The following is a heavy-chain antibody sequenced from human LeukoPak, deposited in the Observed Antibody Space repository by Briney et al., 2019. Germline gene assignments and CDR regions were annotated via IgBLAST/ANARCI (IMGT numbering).Heavy chain of an antibody. CDR1: GGTFSSYA. CDR3: ARDDVVVPAAIEGGDYYYYYMDV. Sequence: GSSVKVSCKASGGTFSSYAVSWVRQAPGQGLEWMGGIIPIFGTANYAQKFQGGVTITTDESTSTAYMELSSLRSEDTAVYYCARDDVVVPAAIEGGDYYYYYMDVWGKGTTVTVSS. V-gene: IGHV1-69*05. CDR2: IIPIFGTA. J-gene: IGHJ6*03. D-gene: IGHD2-2*02.